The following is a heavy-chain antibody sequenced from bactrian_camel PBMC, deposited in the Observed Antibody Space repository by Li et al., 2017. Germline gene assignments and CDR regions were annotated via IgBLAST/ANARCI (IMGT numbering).Heavy chain of an antibody. V-gene: IGHV3-3*01. CDR1: GHSRGSNC. CDR3: AAGPLAVAASWFNPTRYEH. Sequence: VQLVESGGGSVQTGGSLRLSCVVSGHSRGSNCVGWYRLPPGRAPAEREGIAAIRRDGGETWYAASVKGRFTISRDCAKNTVHLQMDNLRPEDTAIYTCAAGPLAVAASWFNPTRYEHWGQGTQVTVS. J-gene: IGHJ4*01. D-gene: IGHD2*01. CDR2: IRRDGGET.